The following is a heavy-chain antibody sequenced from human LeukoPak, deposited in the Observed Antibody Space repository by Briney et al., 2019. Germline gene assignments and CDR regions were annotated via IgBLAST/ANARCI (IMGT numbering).Heavy chain of an antibody. J-gene: IGHJ3*02. D-gene: IGHD3-22*01. CDR3: AREVEYYDSSGYRPHAFDI. Sequence: PSETLSLTCTVSDGSIINNNHCWGWTRQPPGKGLEWIGSISYSGGTAYNPSLRSRVTISVDTSKNQFSLKVNSVTAADTAVYYCAREVEYYDSSGYRPHAFDIWGQGTLVTVSS. V-gene: IGHV4-39*02. CDR1: DGSIINNNHC. CDR2: ISYSGGT.